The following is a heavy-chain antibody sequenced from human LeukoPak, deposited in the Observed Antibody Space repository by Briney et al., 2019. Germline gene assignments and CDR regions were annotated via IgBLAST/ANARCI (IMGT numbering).Heavy chain of an antibody. Sequence: PGGSLRLSCAASGFTFSSYAMSWVRQAPGQGLEWVSAISGSGGSTYYADSVKGRFTISGYNSKNTLYLQMNSLRAEDTAVYYCVEYYDSSVPFDYWGQGTLVTVSS. CDR3: VEYYDSSVPFDY. V-gene: IGHV3-23*01. D-gene: IGHD3-22*01. CDR2: ISGSGGST. J-gene: IGHJ4*02. CDR1: GFTFSSYA.